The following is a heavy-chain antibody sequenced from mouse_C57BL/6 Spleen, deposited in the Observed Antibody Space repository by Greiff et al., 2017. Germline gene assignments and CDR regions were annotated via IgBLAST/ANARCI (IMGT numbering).Heavy chain of an antibody. Sequence: VQLQQPGAELVKPGASVKLSCKASGYTFTSYWMHWVKQRPGQGLEWIGMIHPNSGSTNYNEKFKSKATLTVDKSSSTAYMQLSSLTSEDSAVYDCASGYDYDDLFFAYWGQGTLVTVSA. CDR1: GYTFTSYW. J-gene: IGHJ3*01. D-gene: IGHD2-4*01. CDR2: IHPNSGST. CDR3: ASGYDYDDLFFAY. V-gene: IGHV1-64*01.